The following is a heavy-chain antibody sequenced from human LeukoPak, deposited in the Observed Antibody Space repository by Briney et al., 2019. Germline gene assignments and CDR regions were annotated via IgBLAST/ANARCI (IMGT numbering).Heavy chain of an antibody. CDR2: IGSSGSTI. D-gene: IGHD3-16*01. CDR3: ARTIPEYASDP. V-gene: IGHV3-11*01. CDR1: GFTFSDYY. J-gene: IGHJ5*02. Sequence: GGSLRLSCAASGFTFSDYYMSWIRQAPGKGLEWVSYIGSSGSTIYYADSVKGRFTISRDNAKNSLYLQMNSLRAEDTALYYCARTIPEYASDPWGQGTLVTVSS.